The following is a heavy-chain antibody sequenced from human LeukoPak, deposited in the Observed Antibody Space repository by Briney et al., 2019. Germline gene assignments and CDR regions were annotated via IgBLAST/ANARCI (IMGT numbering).Heavy chain of an antibody. V-gene: IGHV4-59*05. Sequence: PSETLSLTCAVSGGSMRNYYWSWIRQPPGKGLEWIGSIYYSGSTYYNPSLKSRVTISVDTSKNQFSLKLSSVTAADTAVYYCARVVVAATPSWFDPWGQGTLVTVSS. CDR3: ARVVVAATPSWFDP. J-gene: IGHJ5*02. D-gene: IGHD2-15*01. CDR2: IYYSGST. CDR1: GGSMRNYY.